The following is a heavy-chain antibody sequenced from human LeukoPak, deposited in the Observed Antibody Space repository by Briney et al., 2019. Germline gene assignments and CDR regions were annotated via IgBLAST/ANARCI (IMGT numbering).Heavy chain of an antibody. D-gene: IGHD6-13*01. Sequence: GASVKVSCKASGYTFTGYYMHWVRQAPGQGLEWMGWINPNSGGTNYAQKFQGRVTMTRDTSISTACLQWSSLKASDTAMYYCARRRKQQPQNWFDPWGQGTLVTVSS. CDR2: INPNSGGT. CDR3: ARRRKQQPQNWFDP. CDR1: GYTFTGYY. V-gene: IGHV1-2*02. J-gene: IGHJ5*02.